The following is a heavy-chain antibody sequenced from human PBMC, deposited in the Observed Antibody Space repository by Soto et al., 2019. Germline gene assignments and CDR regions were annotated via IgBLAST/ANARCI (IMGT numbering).Heavy chain of an antibody. V-gene: IGHV3-74*01. Sequence: GGSLRLSCAASGFTFRNYRMNWVRQAPGKGLVWVSRIDSDGWGTTYADSVKGRFTISRDNAKNTVYLQMDSLRAEDTALYYCTRTNYGMDVWGQGTTVTVSS. CDR2: IDSDGWGT. CDR3: TRTNYGMDV. J-gene: IGHJ6*02. CDR1: GFTFRNYR.